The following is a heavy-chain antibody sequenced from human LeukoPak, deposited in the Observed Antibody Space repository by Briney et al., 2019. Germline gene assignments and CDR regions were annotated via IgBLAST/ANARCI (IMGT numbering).Heavy chain of an antibody. D-gene: IGHD2-21*01. CDR2: IKGDGIST. V-gene: IGHV3-74*01. CDR1: GFTFSHFW. CDR3: AKDLHEIAADY. J-gene: IGHJ4*02. Sequence: GGSPRLSCEASGFTFSHFWMHWVRQVPGKGLVWISRIKGDGISTDYADPVKGRFTISRDNAKNTVYLQMNSLRVEDTAIYYCAKDLHEIAADYWGQGTLVTVSS.